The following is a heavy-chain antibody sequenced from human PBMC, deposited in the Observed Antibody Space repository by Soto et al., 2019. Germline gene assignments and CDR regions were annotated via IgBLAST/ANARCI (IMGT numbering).Heavy chain of an antibody. V-gene: IGHV4-39*01. D-gene: IGHD6-6*01. CDR2: IYYSGST. CDR3: ARHGRKLTPGGYFDL. Sequence: QLQLQESGPGLVKPSETLSLTCTVSGGSISSSSYHWGWIRQPPGKGLEWIGSIYYSGSTYYNPSLKSRVTISVDTSKNQCSLKLSSVTAADTAVYYCARHGRKLTPGGYFDLWGRGTLVTVSS. J-gene: IGHJ2*01. CDR1: GGSISSSSYH.